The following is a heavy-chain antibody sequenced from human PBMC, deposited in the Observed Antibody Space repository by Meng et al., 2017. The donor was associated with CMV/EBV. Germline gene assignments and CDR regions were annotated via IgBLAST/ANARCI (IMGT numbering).Heavy chain of an antibody. J-gene: IGHJ5*02. CDR2: INPNSGGT. CDR3: TRDAHLTTVTPNWFDP. CDR1: GDTFTDYY. V-gene: IGHV1-2*02. D-gene: IGHD4-17*01. Sequence: HGQLVQSGAELRKPGASVKVSCKASGDTFTDYYMHWVRQAPGQGLEWMGCINPNSGGTNYAQKFQGRVTMTRDTSISTAYMELSRLRSDDTAVYYCTRDAHLTTVTPNWFDPWGQGTLVTVSS.